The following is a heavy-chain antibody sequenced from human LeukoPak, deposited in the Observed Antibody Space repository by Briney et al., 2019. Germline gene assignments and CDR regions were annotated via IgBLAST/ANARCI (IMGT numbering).Heavy chain of an antibody. Sequence: SGGSLRLSCAASGFTFSSYGMHWVRQAPGKGLEWVAVIWYDGSNKYYADSVKGRFTISRDNSANTLYLQMNSLRADDTAIYYCAKRDSSGGFPYYFDSWGQGALVTVSS. J-gene: IGHJ4*02. CDR3: AKRDSSGGFPYYFDS. V-gene: IGHV3-33*06. CDR1: GFTFSSYG. D-gene: IGHD2-15*01. CDR2: IWYDGSNK.